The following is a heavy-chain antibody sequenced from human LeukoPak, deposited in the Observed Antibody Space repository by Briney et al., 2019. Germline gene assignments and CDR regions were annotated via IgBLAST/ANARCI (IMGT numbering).Heavy chain of an antibody. CDR1: GFTFRSHA. J-gene: IGHJ4*02. Sequence: GGSLRLSCVGSGFTFRSHAMSWVRQAPEKGLEFVSGIYENGGTTYYADSVKGRFTVSRDNSKNTLFLQMNSLRAEDTAVYYCAKDGGLWVSAHWGDSWGRGTLVTVSS. CDR3: AKDGGLWVSAHWGDS. D-gene: IGHD7-27*01. V-gene: IGHV3-23*01. CDR2: IYENGGTT.